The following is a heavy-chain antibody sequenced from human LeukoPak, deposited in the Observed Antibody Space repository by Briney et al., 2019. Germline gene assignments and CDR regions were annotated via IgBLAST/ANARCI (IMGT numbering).Heavy chain of an antibody. J-gene: IGHJ4*02. D-gene: IGHD5-18*01. CDR3: ARADTADEGYYFDY. CDR1: GFTFSSYS. CDR2: ISSSSSYI. Sequence: GGSLRLSCAASGFTFSSYSMNWVRQAPGKGLEWVSSISSSSSYIYYADSVKGRFTISRDNAKNSLYLQMNSLRAEDTAVYYCARADTADEGYYFDYWGQGTLVTVSS. V-gene: IGHV3-21*01.